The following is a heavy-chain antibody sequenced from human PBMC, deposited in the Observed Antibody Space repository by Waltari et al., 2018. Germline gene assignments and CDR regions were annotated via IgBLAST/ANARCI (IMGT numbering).Heavy chain of an antibody. CDR1: GFKFDDYA. V-gene: IGHV3-9*01. Sequence: EVQLVESGGGLVQPGRSLRLSCAASGFKFDDYAMHWVRQAPGKGLEWVSGITWNTYSIAYADSVKGRFTISRDNAKNSLYLKMNSLRVEDTALYCCARDKGVWEGDTQYFGMDVWGQGTTVTVSS. CDR3: ARDKGVWEGDTQYFGMDV. CDR2: ITWNTYSI. J-gene: IGHJ6*02. D-gene: IGHD1-26*01.